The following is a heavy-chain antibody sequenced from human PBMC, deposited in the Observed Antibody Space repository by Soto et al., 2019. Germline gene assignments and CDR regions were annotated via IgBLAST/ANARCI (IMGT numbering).Heavy chain of an antibody. CDR2: INPKSGGT. D-gene: IGHD2-8*01. CDR3: ARGDSTDCSNGVCSFFYNHDMDV. Sequence: XSVKVSCKASGYLFTYYHIHWVRQEPGQGLEWLGRINPKSGGTSTAQKFQGWVTMTTDTSISTASMELTRLTSDDTAIYYCARGDSTDCSNGVCSFFYNHDMDVWGQGNTCTVSS. J-gene: IGHJ6*02. V-gene: IGHV1-2*04. CDR1: GYLFTYYH.